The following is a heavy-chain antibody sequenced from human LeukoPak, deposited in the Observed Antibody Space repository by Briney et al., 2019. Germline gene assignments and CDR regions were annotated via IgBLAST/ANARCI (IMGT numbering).Heavy chain of an antibody. Sequence: SETLSLTCTVSGYSISSGYYWGWIRQPPGKGLEWIGSIYHSGSTYYNPSLKSRVTISVDTSKNQFSLKLSSVTAADTAVYYCARDSGGSYPCYFDYWGQGTLVTVSS. CDR1: GYSISSGYY. CDR2: IYHSGST. CDR3: ARDSGGSYPCYFDY. D-gene: IGHD1-26*01. J-gene: IGHJ4*02. V-gene: IGHV4-38-2*02.